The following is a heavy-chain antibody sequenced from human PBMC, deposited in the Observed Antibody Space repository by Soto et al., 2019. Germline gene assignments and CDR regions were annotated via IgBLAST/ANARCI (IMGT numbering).Heavy chain of an antibody. V-gene: IGHV3-23*01. J-gene: IGHJ3*02. CDR3: ANTYSSGWGGDAFDI. D-gene: IGHD6-19*01. CDR1: GFTFSSYA. Sequence: GGSLRLSCAASGFTFSSYAMSWVRQAPGKGLEWVSAISGSGGSTYYADSVKGRFTISRDNSKNTLYLQMNSLRAEDTAVYYCANTYSSGWGGDAFDIWGQGTMVTVSS. CDR2: ISGSGGST.